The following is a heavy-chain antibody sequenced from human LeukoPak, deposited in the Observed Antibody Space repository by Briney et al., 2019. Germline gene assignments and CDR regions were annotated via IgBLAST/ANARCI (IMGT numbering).Heavy chain of an antibody. CDR2: ISYDGSNK. Sequence: GGSLRLSCAASGFTFSSYGMHWVRQAPGKGLEWVAVISYDGSNKYYADSVKGRFTISRDNSKNTLYLQMNSLRAEDTAVYFCVRDVGYFHFDSWGQGILVTVSS. V-gene: IGHV3-30*03. CDR3: VRDVGYFHFDS. D-gene: IGHD1-1*01. CDR1: GFTFSSYG. J-gene: IGHJ4*02.